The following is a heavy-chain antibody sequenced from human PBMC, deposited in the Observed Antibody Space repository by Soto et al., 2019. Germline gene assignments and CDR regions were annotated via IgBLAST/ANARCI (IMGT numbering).Heavy chain of an antibody. D-gene: IGHD3-22*01. CDR2: IIPIFGTA. J-gene: IGHJ4*02. CDR1: GGTFSSYA. Sequence: ASVKVSCKASGGTFSSYAISWVRQAPGQGLEWMGGIIPIFGTANYAQKFQGRVTITADKSTSTAYMELSSLRAEDTAVYYCAKDLITMTTDITETADITKYWGQGTLVTV. V-gene: IGHV1-69*06. CDR3: AKDLITMTTDITETADITKY.